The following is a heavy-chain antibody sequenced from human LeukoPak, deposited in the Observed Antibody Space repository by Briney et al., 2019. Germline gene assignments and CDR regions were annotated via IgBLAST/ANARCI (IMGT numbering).Heavy chain of an antibody. CDR2: IKQDGSEK. D-gene: IGHD2-8*01. J-gene: IGHJ4*02. V-gene: IGHV3-7*01. CDR1: GFTFSNYG. Sequence: GRSLRLSCAASGFTFSNYGMHWVRQAPGKGLEWVANIKQDGSEKYYVDSVKGRFTISRDNAKNSLYLQMNSLRAEDTAVYYCAREIGYCTNGVCYPDYWGQGTLVTVSS. CDR3: AREIGYCTNGVCYPDY.